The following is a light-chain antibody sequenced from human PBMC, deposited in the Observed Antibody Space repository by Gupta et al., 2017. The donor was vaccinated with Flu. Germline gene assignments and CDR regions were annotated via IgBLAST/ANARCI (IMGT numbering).Light chain of an antibody. J-gene: IGKJ4*01. Sequence: SFSASTGDRVTITCRASQGISSYLAWYQQKPVKAPKLLIYAASTLQSGVPSRFSGSGSGTDFTLTISCLQSEDFATYYCQQYDSYPLTFGGGTKVEIK. CDR3: QQYDSYPLT. V-gene: IGKV1-8*01. CDR2: AAS. CDR1: QGISSY.